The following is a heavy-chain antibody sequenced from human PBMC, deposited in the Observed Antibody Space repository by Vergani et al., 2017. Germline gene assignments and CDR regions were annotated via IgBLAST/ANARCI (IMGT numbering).Heavy chain of an antibody. CDR3: ARDCTSGGCPDNYGMDV. Sequence: EVQLVESGGGLVKPGGSLRLSCAASGFTFSDFSMSWVRQAPGKGLEWFAFIGSSGPYINYADSVKGRFISSRDNTNNSLFLQLRSLRAEDAAVYYCARDCTSGGCPDNYGMDVWGQGATVTVSS. V-gene: IGHV3-21*06. J-gene: IGHJ6*02. CDR2: IGSSGPYI. D-gene: IGHD2-8*01. CDR1: GFTFSDFS.